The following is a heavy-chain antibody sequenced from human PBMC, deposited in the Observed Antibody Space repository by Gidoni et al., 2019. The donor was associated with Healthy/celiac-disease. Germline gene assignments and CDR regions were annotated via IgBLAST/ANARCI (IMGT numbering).Heavy chain of an antibody. CDR2: IYSGGST. CDR1: GLTVSSNY. J-gene: IGHJ4*02. V-gene: IGHV3-66*02. Sequence: VQLVESGVGLVQPGGSLRLSCASSGLTVSSNYMSWVRQAPGKGLEWVSVIYSGGSTYYEDSVKGRFTISRDNSKNTLYLQMNSLRAEDTAVYYCARDSGSYAFDYWGQGTLVTVSS. CDR3: ARDSGSYAFDY. D-gene: IGHD1-26*01.